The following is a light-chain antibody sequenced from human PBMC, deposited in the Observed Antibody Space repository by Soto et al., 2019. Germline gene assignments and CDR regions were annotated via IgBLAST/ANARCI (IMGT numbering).Light chain of an antibody. J-gene: IGLJ1*01. Sequence: QSVLTQPPSVSGAPGQSVTISCIGSSSNIGAGYDAQWYQQLPGTAPKPLIYGNNNRPSGVPDRFSGSKSGTSASLAITGLQAGDEADYYCHSYDISLTGYVLGTGTKVTVL. V-gene: IGLV1-40*01. CDR2: GNN. CDR1: SSNIGAGYD. CDR3: HSYDISLTGYV.